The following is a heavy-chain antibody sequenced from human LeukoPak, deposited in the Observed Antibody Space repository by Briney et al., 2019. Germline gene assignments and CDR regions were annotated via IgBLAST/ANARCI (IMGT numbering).Heavy chain of an antibody. CDR1: GFSFSNYA. J-gene: IGHJ6*04. V-gene: IGHV3-7*03. Sequence: RSXXASGFSFSNYAMEWVRQAPGKGRGGVANIKQGGSEEYYFDSVKRRFTISRDNATNSLYLQMNSLRAEDTAVYYCARDFGLRCSGGTCYSVYYYGMDVWGKGTTVTVSS. CDR2: IKQGGSEE. CDR3: ARDFGLRCSGGTCYSVYYYGMDV. D-gene: IGHD2-15*01.